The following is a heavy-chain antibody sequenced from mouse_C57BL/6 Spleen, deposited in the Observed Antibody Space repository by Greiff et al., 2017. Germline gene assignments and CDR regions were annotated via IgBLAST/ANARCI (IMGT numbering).Heavy chain of an antibody. CDR3: ARDRGTTVVGGAMDD. CDR1: GFTFSSYA. CDR2: ISDGGSYT. D-gene: IGHD1-1*01. Sequence: EVKLVESGGGLVKPGGSLKLSCAASGFTFSSYAMSWVRQTPEKRLEWVATISDGGSYTYYPDNVKGRFTISRDNAKNNLYLQMSHLKSEDTAMYYCARDRGTTVVGGAMDDWGQGTSVTVSS. J-gene: IGHJ4*01. V-gene: IGHV5-4*01.